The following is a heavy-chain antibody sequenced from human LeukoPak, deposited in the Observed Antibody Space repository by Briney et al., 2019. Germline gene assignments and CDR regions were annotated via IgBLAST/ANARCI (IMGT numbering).Heavy chain of an antibody. D-gene: IGHD3-16*02. CDR3: ASARYVWGSYRFDY. CDR1: GGSISSGGYY. CDR2: IYYSGST. J-gene: IGHJ4*02. Sequence: PSETLSLTCTVSGGSISSGGYYWSWIRQHPGKGLEWIGYIYYSGSTNYNPSLKSRVTISVDTSKNQFSLKLSSVTAADTAVYYCASARYVWGSYRFDYWGQGTLVTVSS. V-gene: IGHV4-61*08.